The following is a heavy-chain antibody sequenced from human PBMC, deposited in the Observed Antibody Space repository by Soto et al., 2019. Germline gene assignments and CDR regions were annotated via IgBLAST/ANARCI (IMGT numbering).Heavy chain of an antibody. CDR1: GFTFSSYA. CDR2: ISYDGSNK. Sequence: GGSLRLSCAASGFTFSSYAMHWVRQAPGKGLEWVAVISYDGSNKYYADSVKGRFTISRDNSKNMLYLQMNSLRAEDTVVYYCSSSADTYEAYYYYGMDVWGQGTTVTVSS. D-gene: IGHD3-16*01. V-gene: IGHV3-30-3*01. CDR3: SSSADTYEAYYYYGMDV. J-gene: IGHJ6*02.